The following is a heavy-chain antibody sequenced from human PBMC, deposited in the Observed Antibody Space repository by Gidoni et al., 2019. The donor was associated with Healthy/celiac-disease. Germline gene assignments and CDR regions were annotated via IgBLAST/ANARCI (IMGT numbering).Heavy chain of an antibody. Sequence: QVQLVESGGGVVQPGRSLRLSCAASGFTFSSYAMHWVRQAPGKGLEWVAVISYDGSNKYYADSVKGRFTISRDNSKNTLYLQMNSLRAEDTAVYYCATQTTVTPYYYYGMDVWGQGTTVTVSS. D-gene: IGHD4-4*01. CDR1: GFTFSSYA. CDR3: ATQTTVTPYYYYGMDV. J-gene: IGHJ6*02. CDR2: ISYDGSNK. V-gene: IGHV3-30-3*01.